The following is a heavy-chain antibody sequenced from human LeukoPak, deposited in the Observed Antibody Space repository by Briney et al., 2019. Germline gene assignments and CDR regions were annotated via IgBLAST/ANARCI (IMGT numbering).Heavy chain of an antibody. J-gene: IGHJ4*02. D-gene: IGHD3-22*01. CDR2: IYHSGNT. V-gene: IGHV4-61*01. CDR3: ARDRNYYDSSGYYFAN. Sequence: SETLSLTCTVSGGSVSSGSSFWSWIRQPPGKGLEWIGYIYHSGNTNYNPSLKSRVTISVDTSESQLSLKLNSVTAADTAVYYCARDRNYYDSSGYYFANWGQGILVTVSS. CDR1: GGSVSSGSSF.